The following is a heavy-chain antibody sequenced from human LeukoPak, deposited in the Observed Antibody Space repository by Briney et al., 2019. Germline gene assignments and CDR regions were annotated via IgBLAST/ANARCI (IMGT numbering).Heavy chain of an antibody. Sequence: ASVKVSCKASGYTFTSYYMHWVRQAPGQGLEWMGRIIPILGIANYAQKFQGRVTITADKSTSTAYMELSSLRSEDTAVYYCARTPEDGYNLGSRFDPWGQGTLVTVSS. CDR3: ARTPEDGYNLGSRFDP. CDR1: GYTFTSYY. D-gene: IGHD5-24*01. J-gene: IGHJ5*02. V-gene: IGHV1-69*02. CDR2: IIPILGIA.